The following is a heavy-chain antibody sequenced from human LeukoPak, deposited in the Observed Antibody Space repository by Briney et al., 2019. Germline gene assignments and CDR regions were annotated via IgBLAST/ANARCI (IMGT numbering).Heavy chain of an antibody. J-gene: IGHJ4*02. CDR1: GGTFSSYA. CDR3: AREEYYYDSSGYYVGVDY. V-gene: IGHV1-69*05. Sequence: SVKASCKASGGTFSSYAISWVRQAPGQGLEWMGRIIPIFGTANYAQKFQGRVTITTDESTSTAYMELSSLRSEDTAVYYCAREEYYYDSSGYYVGVDYWGQGTLVTVSS. CDR2: IIPIFGTA. D-gene: IGHD3-22*01.